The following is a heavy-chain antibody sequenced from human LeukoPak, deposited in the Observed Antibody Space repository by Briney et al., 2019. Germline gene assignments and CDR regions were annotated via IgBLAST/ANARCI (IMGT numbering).Heavy chain of an antibody. CDR2: IKQDGSEK. V-gene: IGHV3-7*03. J-gene: IGHJ4*02. CDR3: ARLFYYFDF. CDR1: GFPFSSYF. Sequence: GGSLRLSCLASGFPFSSYFMGWVRQSPGKRLEWVANIKQDGSEKYYMDSVRGRFTISRDNARNSVFLQMNDLRDEDTAVYYCARLFYYFDFWGQGALVTVSS.